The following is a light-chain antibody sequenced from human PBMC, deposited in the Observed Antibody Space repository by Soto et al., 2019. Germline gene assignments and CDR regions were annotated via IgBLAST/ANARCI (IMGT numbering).Light chain of an antibody. J-gene: IGKJ1*01. CDR3: QQYNSFWT. V-gene: IGKV1-5*01. CDR2: DVS. Sequence: IQMTQSASTMSASVGYRVTITCRASQSISTWLAWYQQKPGKAPKVLIYDVSSLKSGVPSRFSGSGSGTEFTLTISGLTPDDSATYYCQQYNSFWTFGQGTKVDIK. CDR1: QSISTW.